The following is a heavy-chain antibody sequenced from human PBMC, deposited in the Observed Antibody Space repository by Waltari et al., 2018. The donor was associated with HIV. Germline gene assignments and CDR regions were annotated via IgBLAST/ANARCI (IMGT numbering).Heavy chain of an antibody. V-gene: IGHV1-8*01. Sequence: QVQLVQSGAEVKKPGASVKVSCKASGYTFTSYDINCVRQATGQGLEWMGWMIPNSGNTGYAQKFQGRVTMTRNTSISTAYMELSSLRSEDTAVYYCASTGYYFDSSGYPRYFDYWGQGTLVTVSS. CDR2: MIPNSGNT. CDR1: GYTFTSYD. D-gene: IGHD3-22*01. CDR3: ASTGYYFDSSGYPRYFDY. J-gene: IGHJ4*02.